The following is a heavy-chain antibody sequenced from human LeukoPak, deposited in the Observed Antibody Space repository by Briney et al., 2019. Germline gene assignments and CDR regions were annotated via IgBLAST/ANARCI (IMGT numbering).Heavy chain of an antibody. Sequence: GGSLRLSCAASGFTFSSYAIHWVRQAPGRGLEWVAVISYDGSNKYYADSVKGRFTISRDNSKNTLYLQMNSLRAEDTAVYYCARYGKREPQHWGQGTLVTVSS. CDR1: GFTFSSYA. CDR3: ARYGKREPQH. D-gene: IGHD1-26*01. J-gene: IGHJ1*01. CDR2: ISYDGSNK. V-gene: IGHV3-30-3*01.